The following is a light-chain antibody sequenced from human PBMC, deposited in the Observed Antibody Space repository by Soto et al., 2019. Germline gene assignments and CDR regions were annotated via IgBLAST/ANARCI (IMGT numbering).Light chain of an antibody. CDR2: GNS. V-gene: IGLV1-40*01. CDR3: QSYDSSLSGLL. Sequence: QSVLTQPPSVSGAPGQRVTISCTGSSSNIGAGYEVQWYQQLPGTAPKLLIYGNSNRPSGVPDRFSGSKSGTSASLAITGLQAEDEADYYCQSYDSSLSGLLFGGGTKLTVL. J-gene: IGLJ2*01. CDR1: SSNIGAGYE.